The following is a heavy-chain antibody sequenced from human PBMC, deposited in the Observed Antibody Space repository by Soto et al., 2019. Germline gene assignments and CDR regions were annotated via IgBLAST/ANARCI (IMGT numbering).Heavy chain of an antibody. J-gene: IGHJ4*02. V-gene: IGHV4-4*02. CDR1: GASITSIDW. CDR3: ARERRDISHRLGGSHFES. D-gene: IGHD3-16*01. CDR2: TFHSGIT. Sequence: SETLSLTCAVSGASITSIDWWSWVRQPPGKGLEWIGETFHSGITNYNPSLKSRVTISVDKSRNQFSLRMTSLTAAEKAVYFCARERRDISHRLGGSHFESWGQGNLVT.